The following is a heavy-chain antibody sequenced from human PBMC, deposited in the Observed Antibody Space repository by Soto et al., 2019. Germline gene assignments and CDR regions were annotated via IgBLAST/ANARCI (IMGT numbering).Heavy chain of an antibody. J-gene: IGHJ3*02. CDR2: IIPIFGTA. Sequence: GASVKVSCKASGGTFSSYAISWVRQAPGQGLEWMGGIIPIFGTANYAQKFQGRATITADESTSTAYMELSSLRSEDTAVYYCARVTAIMNAFDIWGQGTMVTVSS. V-gene: IGHV1-69*13. CDR1: GGTFSSYA. CDR3: ARVTAIMNAFDI. D-gene: IGHD2-21*02.